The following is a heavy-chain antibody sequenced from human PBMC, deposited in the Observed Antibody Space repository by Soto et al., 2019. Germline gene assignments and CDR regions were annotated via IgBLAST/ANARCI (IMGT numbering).Heavy chain of an antibody. V-gene: IGHV1-69*02. D-gene: IGHD5-12*01. J-gene: IGHJ4*02. Sequence: ASVKVSCKASGGTFSSYTISWVRQAPGQGLGWMGRIIPILGIANYAQKFQGRVTITADKSTSTAYMELSSLRSEDTAVYYCASHSGYDYPFDYWGQGTLVTVSS. CDR2: IIPILGIA. CDR3: ASHSGYDYPFDY. CDR1: GGTFSSYT.